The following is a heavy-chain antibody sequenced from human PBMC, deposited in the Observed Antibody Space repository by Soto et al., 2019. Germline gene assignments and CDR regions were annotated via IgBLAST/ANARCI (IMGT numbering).Heavy chain of an antibody. CDR1: GGTFSTYT. Sequence: QVQLVQSGAEVKKPGSSVKVSCKTSGGTFSTYTISWVRQAPGQGLEWMGRFIPILGIANYAQKFQGRFTLSADKSASTADMTLSSQRSEDAAVYYCARDTPELSRVFDYWGQGTLVTVPS. V-gene: IGHV1-69*08. D-gene: IGHD1-26*01. CDR3: ARDTPELSRVFDY. CDR2: FIPILGIA. J-gene: IGHJ4*02.